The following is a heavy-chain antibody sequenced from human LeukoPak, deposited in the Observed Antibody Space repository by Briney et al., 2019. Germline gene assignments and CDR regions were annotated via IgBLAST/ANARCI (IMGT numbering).Heavy chain of an antibody. CDR1: GFTFDDYA. V-gene: IGHV3-9*01. CDR2: ISWNSGSI. J-gene: IGHJ4*02. CDR3: AKALSAVASSGFDY. Sequence: GRSLRLSCAASGFTFDDYAMHWVRQAPGKGLEWVSGISWNSGSIGYADSVKGRFTISRDNAKNSLYLQMNSLRAEDTALYYCAKALSAVASSGFDYWGQGTLVTVSS. D-gene: IGHD6-19*01.